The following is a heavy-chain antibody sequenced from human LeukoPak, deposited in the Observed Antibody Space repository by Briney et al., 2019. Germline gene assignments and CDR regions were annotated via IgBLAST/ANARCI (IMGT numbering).Heavy chain of an antibody. CDR1: GFTVSSNY. CDR2: IYSGGST. D-gene: IGHD6-19*01. J-gene: IGHJ3*02. Sequence: GGSLRLSCAASGFTVSSNYMSWVRQAPGKGLEWVSVIYSGGSTYYADSVKGRFTISRDNSKNTLYLQMNSLRAEDTAVYYCARERPYSSGWNDAFDIWGQGTMVTVSS. V-gene: IGHV3-53*01. CDR3: ARERPYSSGWNDAFDI.